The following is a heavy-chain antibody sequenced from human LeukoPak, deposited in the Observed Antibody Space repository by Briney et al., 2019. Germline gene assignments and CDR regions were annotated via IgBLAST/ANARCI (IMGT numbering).Heavy chain of an antibody. CDR3: ARVPGEYGDYEDFWFDP. CDR1: GGSISRSDYY. D-gene: IGHD4-17*01. J-gene: IGHJ5*02. V-gene: IGHV4-30-4*01. Sequence: SQTLSLTCTVSGGSISRSDYYWTWIRQPPGTGLEWVGYIYYSGSTYYNPSLKSRVTISVDTSKNQFSLKLSSVTAADTAVYYCARVPGEYGDYEDFWFDPWGQGTLVTVSS. CDR2: IYYSGST.